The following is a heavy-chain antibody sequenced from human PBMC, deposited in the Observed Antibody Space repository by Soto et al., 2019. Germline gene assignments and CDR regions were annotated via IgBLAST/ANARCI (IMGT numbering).Heavy chain of an antibody. J-gene: IGHJ6*02. CDR3: AREPYSDYVMDV. D-gene: IGHD3-16*01. Sequence: GGALRLSCASSGLIFSSHGMHWVRQAPGKGLEWVAFIWYDGSSKFYADSVKGRFTISRDNSKNTLYLPMNSLRAEDTAVYYCAREPYSDYVMDVWGQGTPVTVSS. V-gene: IGHV3-33*01. CDR1: GLIFSSHG. CDR2: IWYDGSSK.